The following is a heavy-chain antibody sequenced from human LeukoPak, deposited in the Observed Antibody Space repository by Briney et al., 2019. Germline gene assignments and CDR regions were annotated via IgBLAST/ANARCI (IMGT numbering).Heavy chain of an antibody. Sequence: SETLSLTCAVYGGSFSGNYRSWIRQPPGKGLEWIGEIYHSGSTNYNPSLKSRVTISVDTSKNQFSLKLSSVTAADTAVYYCARGLRYCSGGSCYLGNWFDPWGQGTLVTVSS. CDR1: GGSFSGNY. V-gene: IGHV4-34*01. CDR2: IYHSGST. CDR3: ARGLRYCSGGSCYLGNWFDP. D-gene: IGHD2-15*01. J-gene: IGHJ5*02.